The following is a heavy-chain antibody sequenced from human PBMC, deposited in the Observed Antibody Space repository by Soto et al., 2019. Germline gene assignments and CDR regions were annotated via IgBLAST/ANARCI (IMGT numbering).Heavy chain of an antibody. CDR3: ARSSVEWGWFDP. V-gene: IGHV1-69*01. CDR2: IIPIFGTA. CDR1: GGTFSSYA. J-gene: IGHJ5*02. D-gene: IGHD1-26*01. Sequence: QVQLVQSGAEVKKPGSSVKVSCKASGGTFSSYAISWVRQAPGQGLEWMGGIIPIFGTANYAQKFQGRVTITADEYTSTAYMELISLRSEDTAVYYCARSSVEWGWFDPWGQGTLVTVSS.